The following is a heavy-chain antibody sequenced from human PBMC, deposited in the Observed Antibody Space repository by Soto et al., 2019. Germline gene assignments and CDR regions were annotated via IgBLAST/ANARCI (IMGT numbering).Heavy chain of an antibody. CDR3: ARLQSPEQQMVYAIQFDY. J-gene: IGHJ4*02. CDR2: IDPSDSYT. D-gene: IGHD2-8*01. V-gene: IGHV5-10-1*01. CDR1: GYSFTSYW. Sequence: PGESLKISCKGSGYSFTSYWIIWVRQMPGKGLEWMGRIDPSDSYTNYSPSFQGHVTISADKSISTAYLQWSSLKASDTAMYYCARLQSPEQQMVYAIQFDYWGQRALVTVSS.